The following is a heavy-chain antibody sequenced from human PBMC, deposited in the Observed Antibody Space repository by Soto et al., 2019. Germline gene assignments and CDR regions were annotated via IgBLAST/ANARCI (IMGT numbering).Heavy chain of an antibody. J-gene: IGHJ6*02. D-gene: IGHD3-3*01. Sequence: GESLKISCKGSGYSFTSYWISWVCQMPGKGLEWMGRIDPSDSYTNYSPSCQGHVTISADKSISTAYLQWSSLKASDTAMYYCARRLSYYDFWSGYPPYYYGMDVWGQGTTVTVSS. V-gene: IGHV5-10-1*01. CDR1: GYSFTSYW. CDR3: ARRLSYYDFWSGYPPYYYGMDV. CDR2: IDPSDSYT.